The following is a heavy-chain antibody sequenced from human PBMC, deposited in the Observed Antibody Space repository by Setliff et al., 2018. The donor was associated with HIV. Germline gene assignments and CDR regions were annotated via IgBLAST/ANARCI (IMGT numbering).Heavy chain of an antibody. V-gene: IGHV1-3*04. CDR2: INTDNANT. CDR3: ARPQHLVDDIFNF. D-gene: IGHD3-9*01. CDR1: GYTFTTYT. Sequence: ASVKVSCKASGYTFTTYTIHWVRQAPGQGLEWMGRINTDNANTEYSQKFQGRVAITRDTSASTAYMELSSLRSEDTAVYFCARPQHLVDDIFNFWGQGTLVTVSS. J-gene: IGHJ4*03.